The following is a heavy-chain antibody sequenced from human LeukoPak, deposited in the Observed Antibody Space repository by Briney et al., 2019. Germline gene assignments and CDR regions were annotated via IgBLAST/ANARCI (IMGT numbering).Heavy chain of an antibody. D-gene: IGHD2-2*01. J-gene: IGHJ5*02. CDR1: GFTFSSYA. CDR3: ARASSRKYQLRDWFDP. V-gene: IGHV3-30*04. CDR2: ISYDGSNK. Sequence: GGSLRLSCAASGFTFSSYAMHWVRQAPGKGLEWVAVISYDGSNKYYADSVKGRFTISRDNSKNTLYLQMNSLRAEDTAVYYCARASSRKYQLRDWFDPWGQGTLVTVSS.